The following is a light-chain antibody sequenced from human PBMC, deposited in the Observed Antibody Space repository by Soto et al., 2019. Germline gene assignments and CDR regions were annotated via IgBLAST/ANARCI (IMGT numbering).Light chain of an antibody. V-gene: IGKV3-15*01. CDR2: GAS. CDR1: QSVSSN. CDR3: QEYNNWPTWT. J-gene: IGKJ1*01. Sequence: EIVMTQSPATLSASPGERATLSCRASQSVSSNLAWYQQKPGQAPRLLIYGASTRATGIPARFSGSGSGTEFTLTISSLQSDVFAVYYCQEYNNWPTWTVVQRTEV.